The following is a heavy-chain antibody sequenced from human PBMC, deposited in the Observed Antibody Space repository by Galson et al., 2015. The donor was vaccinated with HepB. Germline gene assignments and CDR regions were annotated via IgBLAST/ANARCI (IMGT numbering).Heavy chain of an antibody. CDR3: TRAAAGRTATTTLA. D-gene: IGHD4-17*01. CDR2: VSFDGRNT. Sequence: SLRLSCAASGFTFSTYSINWVRQSPGKGLEWVAGVSFDGRNTYYADSVKGRFIISRDSSKKTVYLQMNSLRSKDTAVYYCTRAAAGRTATTTLAWGQGLLVTVSS. J-gene: IGHJ5*02. CDR1: GFTFSTYS. V-gene: IGHV3-30*03.